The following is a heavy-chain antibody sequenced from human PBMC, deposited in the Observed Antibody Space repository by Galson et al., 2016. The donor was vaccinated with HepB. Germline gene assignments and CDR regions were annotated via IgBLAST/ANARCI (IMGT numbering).Heavy chain of an antibody. J-gene: IGHJ5*02. Sequence: ETLSLTCTVSGGFISPDYWSWFRQPPGKGLEWIGYTTNSGSTNYNPSLKSRVTISVDTSKNQFSLKLSSVTAAGTAVYYCARGRWFDPWGQGIRVTVSS. V-gene: IGHV4-59*01. CDR3: ARGRWFDP. CDR2: TTNSGST. CDR1: GGFISPDY.